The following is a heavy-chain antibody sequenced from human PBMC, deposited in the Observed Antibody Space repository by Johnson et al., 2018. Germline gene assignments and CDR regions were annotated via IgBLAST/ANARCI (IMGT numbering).Heavy chain of an antibody. Sequence: VQLVESGGGVVQPGRSLRLSCAASGFSFSSYGMHWVRQAPVRGLEWMAFISYDGSHKYYADSVKGRFTISRDNSKSTLYLQMDSLRAEDTAVYYCGKDPFGTTHYHVMDVWGKGTTVTVSS. CDR1: GFSFSSYG. CDR3: GKDPFGTTHYHVMDV. D-gene: IGHD1-7*01. V-gene: IGHV3-30*18. J-gene: IGHJ6*04. CDR2: ISYDGSHK.